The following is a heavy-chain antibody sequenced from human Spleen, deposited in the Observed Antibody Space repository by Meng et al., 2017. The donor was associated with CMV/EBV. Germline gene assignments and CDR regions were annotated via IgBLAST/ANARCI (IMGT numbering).Heavy chain of an antibody. CDR3: ARAHYGDYGWFDP. CDR2: ICYSGST. J-gene: IGHJ5*02. V-gene: IGHV4-39*07. CDR1: GGSISSSSYY. Sequence: SETLSLTCTVSGGSISSSSYYWGWIRQPPGKGLEWIGSICYSGSTYNNPSLKSRVTISVDTSKNQFSLKLSSVTAADTAVYYCARAHYGDYGWFDPWGQGTLVTVSS. D-gene: IGHD4-17*01.